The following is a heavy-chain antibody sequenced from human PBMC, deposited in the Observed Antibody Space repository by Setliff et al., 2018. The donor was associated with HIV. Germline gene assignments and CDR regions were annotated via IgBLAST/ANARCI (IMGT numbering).Heavy chain of an antibody. D-gene: IGHD1-26*01. J-gene: IGHJ4*02. Sequence: PGGSLRLSCEASAFIFSSYGMHWVRQAPGKGLEWIAFIRYDGSNKYYADSVKGRFTISRDNSKNTLYLQMNSLRAEDTAVYYCAKAKGVGVGARGYYFDYWGQGTLVTVSS. CDR1: AFIFSSYG. CDR3: AKAKGVGVGARGYYFDY. V-gene: IGHV3-30*02. CDR2: IRYDGSNK.